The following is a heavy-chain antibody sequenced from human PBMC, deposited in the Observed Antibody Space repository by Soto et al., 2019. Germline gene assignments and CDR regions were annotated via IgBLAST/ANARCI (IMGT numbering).Heavy chain of an antibody. CDR3: VCGGNVFVY. J-gene: IGHJ4*02. CDR1: GFTFSTYW. V-gene: IGHV3-7*01. CDR2: LDQDGSER. Sequence: EVQLVQSGGGLVQPGGSLRLSCAASGFTFSTYWMTWVRRPPGKGLEWVANLDQDGSERYYVDSVRGRFTISRDNAKNSLYLQMNSLRAEDTAVYYCVCGGNVFVYCGQGTLVTVSP. D-gene: IGHD3-16*01.